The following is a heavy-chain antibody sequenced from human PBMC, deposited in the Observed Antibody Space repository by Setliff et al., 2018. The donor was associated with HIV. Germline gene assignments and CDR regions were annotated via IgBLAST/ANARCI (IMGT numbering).Heavy chain of an antibody. Sequence: LSLTCTVSGGSIYGSDYYWGWIRQPPGKGLESIGSIYYSGSTYYKPPLKSRVTISVDTSKNQFSLKLSSVTAADTAVYYCARQGQLGSEWGQGTLVTAPQ. V-gene: IGHV4-39*01. CDR3: ARQGQLGSE. D-gene: IGHD1-1*01. CDR1: GGSIYGSDYY. CDR2: IYYSGST. J-gene: IGHJ4*02.